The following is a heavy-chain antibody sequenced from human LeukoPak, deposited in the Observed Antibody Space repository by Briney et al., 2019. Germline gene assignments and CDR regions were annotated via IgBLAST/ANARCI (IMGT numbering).Heavy chain of an antibody. D-gene: IGHD3-16*01. CDR1: GFTFSSYW. Sequence: GGSLRLSCAASGFTFSSYWMHWVRQDPGKGLEWVAVILNDGSQEKYADSVKGRFTISRDNSKNTLFLQMNSLRAEDTAVYYCARDDALGDNALDIWGQGTMVTVSS. CDR3: ARDDALGDNALDI. V-gene: IGHV3-33*08. J-gene: IGHJ3*02. CDR2: ILNDGSQE.